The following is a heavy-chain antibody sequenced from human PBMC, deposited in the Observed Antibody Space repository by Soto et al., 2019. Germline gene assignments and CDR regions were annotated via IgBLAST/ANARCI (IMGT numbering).Heavy chain of an antibody. Sequence: EVQLVESGGGLVQPGGSLRLSCAASGFTVRSNYMSWVRQAPGKGLEWVSVIYSGGSTYYADSVKGRFTISRDNSKNTLYLQMNSLRAEDTAVYYCASVYSSSWYVDYWGQGTLVTVSS. D-gene: IGHD6-13*01. CDR3: ASVYSSSWYVDY. V-gene: IGHV3-66*01. CDR1: GFTVRSNY. CDR2: IYSGGST. J-gene: IGHJ4*02.